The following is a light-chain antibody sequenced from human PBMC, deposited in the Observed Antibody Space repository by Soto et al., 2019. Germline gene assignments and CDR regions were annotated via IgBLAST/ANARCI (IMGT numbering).Light chain of an antibody. CDR3: SSYTSSSTPWV. CDR1: SSDVGGYNY. CDR2: DVS. J-gene: IGLJ3*02. V-gene: IGLV2-14*01. Sequence: QSALTQPASVSGSPGQSITISCTGTSSDVGGYNYVSWYQQHPGKAPKLMIYDVSNRPSGVSNRFSGSKSGNTASLTISGLQAEDEADYYCSSYTSSSTPWVFGGVTKLTVL.